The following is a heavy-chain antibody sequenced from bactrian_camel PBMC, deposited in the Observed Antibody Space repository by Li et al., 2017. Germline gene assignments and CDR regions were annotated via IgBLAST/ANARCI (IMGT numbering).Heavy chain of an antibody. D-gene: IGHD3*01. CDR1: GFEFSTVD. Sequence: DVQLVESGGELVQPGGSLRLSCIGSGFEFSTVDLSWVRQAPGKGLGWVSTVSNTGGTTYYVDSVKGRFTISKDNVRNTLYLQMNSLKPEDTAEYICAADSGTSDYGCQPYEFHYWGQGTQVTVS. V-gene: IGHV3S40*01. CDR3: AADSGTSDYGCQPYEFHY. CDR2: VSNTGGTT. J-gene: IGHJ4*01.